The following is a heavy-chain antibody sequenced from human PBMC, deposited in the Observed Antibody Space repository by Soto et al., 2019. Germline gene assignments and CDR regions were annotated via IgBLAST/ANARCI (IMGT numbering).Heavy chain of an antibody. D-gene: IGHD6-19*01. CDR3: ARGGQRVAVAGTDWFDP. J-gene: IGHJ5*02. CDR2: INHSGST. V-gene: IGHV4-34*01. Sequence: QVQLQQWGAGLLKPSETLSLTCAVYGGSFSGYYWRWIRQPPGKGLEWIGEINHSGSTNYNPSLKSRVTISVDTSKNQFSLKLSSVTAADTAVYYCARGGQRVAVAGTDWFDPWGQGTLVTVSS. CDR1: GGSFSGYY.